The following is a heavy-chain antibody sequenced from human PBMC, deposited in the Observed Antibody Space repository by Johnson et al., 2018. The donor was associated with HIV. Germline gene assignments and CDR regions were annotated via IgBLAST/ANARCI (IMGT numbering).Heavy chain of an antibody. V-gene: IGHV3-66*01. J-gene: IGHJ3*02. CDR3: ARVGSSGKDAFDI. CDR2: IYSGGST. Sequence: VQLVESGGGLVQRGGSLRLSCAASGFTFSNYWMSWVRQAPGKGLEWVSVIYSGGSTYYAESVKGRFTVSRDNSKNTVYLQMNSLRAEDTAVYSCARVGSSGKDAFDIWGQGTMVTVSS. CDR1: GFTFSNYW. D-gene: IGHD6-25*01.